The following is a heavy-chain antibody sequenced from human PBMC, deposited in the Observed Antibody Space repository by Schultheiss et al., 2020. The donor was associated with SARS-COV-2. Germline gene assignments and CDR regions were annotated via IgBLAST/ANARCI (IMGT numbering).Heavy chain of an antibody. CDR3: ARDHRTHMVRGVIKTSYYYYGMDV. J-gene: IGHJ6*02. Sequence: GGSLRLSCAASGFTFSSYSMNWVRQAPGKGLEWVAVIWYDGSNKYYADSVKGRFTISRDNSKNTLYLQMNSLRAEDTAVYYCARDHRTHMVRGVIKTSYYYYGMDVWGQGTTVTVSS. CDR1: GFTFSSYS. V-gene: IGHV3-33*08. D-gene: IGHD3-10*01. CDR2: IWYDGSNK.